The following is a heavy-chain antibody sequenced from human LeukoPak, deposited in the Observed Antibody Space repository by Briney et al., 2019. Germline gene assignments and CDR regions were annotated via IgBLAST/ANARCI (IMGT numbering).Heavy chain of an antibody. CDR2: ISGSGGST. J-gene: IGHJ4*02. D-gene: IGHD3-10*01. Sequence: GGSLRLSCAPSGFTFSSYAMSWVRQAPGKGLEWVSAISGSGGSTYYADSVKGLFTISRDNSKNTLYLQMNSLRAEDTAVYYCANRYGSGSYPFDYWGQGTLVTVSS. CDR1: GFTFSSYA. V-gene: IGHV3-23*01. CDR3: ANRYGSGSYPFDY.